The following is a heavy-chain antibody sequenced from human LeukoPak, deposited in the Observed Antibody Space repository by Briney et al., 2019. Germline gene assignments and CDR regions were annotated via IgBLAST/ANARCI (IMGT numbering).Heavy chain of an antibody. CDR3: ARGSRFGELIAGGWFDP. CDR1: GYSISSGYC. D-gene: IGHD3-10*01. V-gene: IGHV4-38-2*02. Sequence: SETLSLTCTVSGYSISSGYCWGWIRQPPGKGLEWIGSIYHSGSTYYNPSLKSRVTISVDTSKNQFSLKLSSVTAADTAVYYCARGSRFGELIAGGWFDPWGQGTLVTVSS. J-gene: IGHJ5*02. CDR2: IYHSGST.